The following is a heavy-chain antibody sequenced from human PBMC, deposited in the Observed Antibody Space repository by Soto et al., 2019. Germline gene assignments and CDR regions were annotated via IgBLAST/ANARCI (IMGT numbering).Heavy chain of an antibody. V-gene: IGHV3-30-3*01. J-gene: IGHJ4*02. Sequence: PGGSLRLSCAASGFTFSSYAMRWVRQAPGKGLEWVAVISHDGSNKYYADSVKGRFTISRDNSKNTLYLQMNSLRAEDTAVYYCAREGAPDYGDYATDYWGQGTLVTVSS. CDR2: ISHDGSNK. CDR3: AREGAPDYGDYATDY. D-gene: IGHD4-17*01. CDR1: GFTFSSYA.